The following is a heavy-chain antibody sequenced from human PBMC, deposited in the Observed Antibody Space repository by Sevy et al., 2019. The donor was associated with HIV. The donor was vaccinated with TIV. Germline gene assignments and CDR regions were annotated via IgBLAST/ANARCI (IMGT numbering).Heavy chain of an antibody. CDR2: INVGNGNT. CDR3: TREAKQQLSQYFFDF. Sequence: ASVKVSCKASGYLFIRFVMHWVRQAPGQGLEGVGWINVGNGNTKYSQKFQDRVTITREASTSTTYMELTSLTSEDTAIYYCTREAKQQLSQYFFDFWGQGTLVTVSS. CDR1: GYLFIRFV. V-gene: IGHV1-3*01. D-gene: IGHD6-13*01. J-gene: IGHJ4*02.